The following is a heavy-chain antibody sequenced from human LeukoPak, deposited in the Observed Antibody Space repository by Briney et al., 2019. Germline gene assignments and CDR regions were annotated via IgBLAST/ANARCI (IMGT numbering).Heavy chain of an antibody. CDR3: AKDLERATSYSGPVA. Sequence: PGGSLGLSCAASGFTFSSYAMSWVRQAPGKGLEWVSAISGSGGSTYYADSVKGRFTISRDNSKNTLYLQMNSLRAEDTAVYYCAKDLERATSYSGPVAWGQGTLVTVSS. CDR2: ISGSGGST. J-gene: IGHJ5*02. CDR1: GFTFSSYA. V-gene: IGHV3-23*01. D-gene: IGHD5-12*01.